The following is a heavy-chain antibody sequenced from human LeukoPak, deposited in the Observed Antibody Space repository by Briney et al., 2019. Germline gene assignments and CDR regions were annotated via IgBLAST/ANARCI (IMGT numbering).Heavy chain of an antibody. D-gene: IGHD4-17*01. V-gene: IGHV4-34*01. Sequence: SETLSLTCAVYGGSFSGYYWSWIRQPPEKGLEWIGEINHSGSTNYNPSLKSRVTISVDTSKNQFSLKLSSVTAADTAVYYCARGSHPIYGDYAWFDPWGQGTLVTVSS. CDR2: INHSGST. CDR1: GGSFSGYY. J-gene: IGHJ5*02. CDR3: ARGSHPIYGDYAWFDP.